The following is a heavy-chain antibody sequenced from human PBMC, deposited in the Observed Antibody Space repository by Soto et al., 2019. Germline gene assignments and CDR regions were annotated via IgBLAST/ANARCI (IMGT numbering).Heavy chain of an antibody. V-gene: IGHV1-46*01. CDR2: INPSGGST. J-gene: IGHJ6*02. CDR1: GYTFTSYY. D-gene: IGHD3-3*01. Sequence: ASVKVSCKASGYTFTSYYMHWVRQAPGQGLEWMGIINPSGGSTSYAQKFQGRVTMTRDTSTSTVYMELSSLRSEDTAVYYCATQRFLEWLLPYYYGMDVWGQGTTVTVSS. CDR3: ATQRFLEWLLPYYYGMDV.